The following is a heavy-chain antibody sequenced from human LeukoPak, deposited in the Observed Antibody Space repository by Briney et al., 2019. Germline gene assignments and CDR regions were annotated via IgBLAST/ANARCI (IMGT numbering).Heavy chain of an antibody. Sequence: PGGSLRLSCAASGFTFSSYGMSWVRQAQGKGLEWVSAISGSGDNTYYADSVKGRFALSRDNSKNTVYLQMNSLRADDTAVYYCAKTRGYCSGGTCYCDYWGQGTLVTVSS. J-gene: IGHJ4*02. V-gene: IGHV3-23*01. CDR2: ISGSGDNT. CDR3: AKTRGYCSGGTCYCDY. D-gene: IGHD2-15*01. CDR1: GFTFSSYG.